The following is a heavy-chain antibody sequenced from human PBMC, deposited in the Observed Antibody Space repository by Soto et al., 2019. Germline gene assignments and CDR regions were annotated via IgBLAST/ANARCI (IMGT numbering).Heavy chain of an antibody. V-gene: IGHV3-64D*06. CDR2: ISSNGGST. J-gene: IGHJ6*02. Sequence: GGSLRLSCSASGFTFSSYAMHWVRQAPGKGLEYVSAISSNGGSTYYADSVKGRFTISRDNSKNTLYLQMSSLRAEDTAVYYCLNPGTWNFTSSCYYRGMDVWGQRTTVTVSS. CDR1: GFTFSSYA. CDR3: LNPGTWNFTSSCYYRGMDV. D-gene: IGHD1-7*01.